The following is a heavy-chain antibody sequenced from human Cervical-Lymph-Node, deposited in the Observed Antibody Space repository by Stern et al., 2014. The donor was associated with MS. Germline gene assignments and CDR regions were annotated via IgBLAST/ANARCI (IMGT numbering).Heavy chain of an antibody. Sequence: EVQLVESVGGLIQPGGSLRLSCAASGFNVNTYYMSWVRQAPGKGLEWVATMYSGGSTYAADSVKGRFTISRDTSRNTLSLQMNNLRAEDMAVYYCVRGHSQAYDYWGQGTLVTVSS. J-gene: IGHJ4*02. CDR3: VRGHSQAYDY. V-gene: IGHV3-53*01. CDR1: GFNVNTYY. D-gene: IGHD4-11*01. CDR2: MYSGGST.